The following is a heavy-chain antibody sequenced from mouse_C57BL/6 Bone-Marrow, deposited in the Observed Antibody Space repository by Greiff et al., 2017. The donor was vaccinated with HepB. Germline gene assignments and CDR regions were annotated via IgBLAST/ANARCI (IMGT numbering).Heavy chain of an antibody. CDR1: GYTFTDYY. D-gene: IGHD2-2*01. Sequence: EVQLQQSGPELVKPGASVKISCKASGYTFTDYYMNWVKQSHGKSLEWIGDINPNNGGTSYNQKFKGKATLTVDKSSSTAYMELRSLTSEDSAVYYCALWLRRGYFDVWGTGTTVTVSS. CDR2: INPNNGGT. CDR3: ALWLRRGYFDV. J-gene: IGHJ1*03. V-gene: IGHV1-26*01.